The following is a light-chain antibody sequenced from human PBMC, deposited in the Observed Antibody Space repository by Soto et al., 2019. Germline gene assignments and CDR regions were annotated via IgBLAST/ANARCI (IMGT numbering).Light chain of an antibody. Sequence: ILMTQSPATPSVSPGERATLSCRASQSVSNNLAWYQQKPGQAPRLLIYDASTRATGIPARFSGSGSGTDFTLTISGLQSEDFAVYYCQQYNNWRPWTFGQGKKVEIK. CDR2: DAS. CDR1: QSVSNN. CDR3: QQYNNWRPWT. J-gene: IGKJ1*01. V-gene: IGKV3-15*01.